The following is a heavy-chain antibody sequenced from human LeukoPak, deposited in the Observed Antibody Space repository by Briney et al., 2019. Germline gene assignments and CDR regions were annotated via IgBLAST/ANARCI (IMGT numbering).Heavy chain of an antibody. D-gene: IGHD2-15*01. J-gene: IGHJ4*02. CDR2: ISSNGGST. CDR1: GFTFSSYA. Sequence: GGSLRLSCAASGFTFSSYAMHWVRQAPGKGLEYVSAISSNGGSTYYANSVSGRFTISRDNSKNTLYIQMGSLRSEDMAVYYCARGWRSFVAATPVDYWGQGTLVTVSS. V-gene: IGHV3-64*01. CDR3: ARGWRSFVAATPVDY.